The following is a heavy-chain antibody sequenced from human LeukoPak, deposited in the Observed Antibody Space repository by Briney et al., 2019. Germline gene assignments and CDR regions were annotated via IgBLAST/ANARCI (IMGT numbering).Heavy chain of an antibody. CDR3: AKDRGSSIAAADSLLFDY. J-gene: IGHJ4*02. Sequence: PGGSLRLSCAASGFTFSSYAMSWVRQAPGKGLEWVSAISGSGGSTYYADSVKGRFTISRDNSKSTLYLQMNSLRAEDTAVYYCAKDRGSSIAAADSLLFDYWGQGTLVTVSS. D-gene: IGHD6-13*01. V-gene: IGHV3-23*01. CDR1: GFTFSSYA. CDR2: ISGSGGST.